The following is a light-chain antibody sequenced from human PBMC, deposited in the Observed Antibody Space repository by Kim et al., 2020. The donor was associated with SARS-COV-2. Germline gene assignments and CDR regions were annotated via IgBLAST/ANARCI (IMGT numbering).Light chain of an antibody. CDR3: SAWDSSLNAWV. Sequence: QAGLTQPPSVSKGLRQTATLTCTGNNNNVGNQGAAWLQQHQCHPPKLLSYRNNNRPSGISERFSASRSGDTASLTITGIQPEDETDYYCSAWDSSLNAWVFGGGTQLTVL. CDR1: NNNVGNQG. J-gene: IGLJ3*02. CDR2: RNN. V-gene: IGLV10-54*04.